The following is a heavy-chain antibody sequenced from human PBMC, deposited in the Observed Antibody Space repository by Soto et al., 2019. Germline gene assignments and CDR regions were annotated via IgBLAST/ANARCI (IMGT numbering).Heavy chain of an antibody. Sequence: QVQLVESGGGVVQPGRSLRLSCAASGFTFSSYAMHWVRQAPGKGLGWVAVISYDGSNKYYADSVKGRFTISRDNSKNTLYLQMNSLRAEDTAVYYCARDLEVAVAGAWGQGTLVTVSS. D-gene: IGHD6-19*01. V-gene: IGHV3-30-3*01. CDR3: ARDLEVAVAGA. J-gene: IGHJ5*02. CDR1: GFTFSSYA. CDR2: ISYDGSNK.